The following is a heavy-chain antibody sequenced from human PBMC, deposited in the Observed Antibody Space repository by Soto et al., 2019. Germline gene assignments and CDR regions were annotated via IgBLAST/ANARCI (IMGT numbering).Heavy chain of an antibody. CDR2: ISSTGTTI. V-gene: IGHV3-11*01. CDR1: GFPFGDYX. J-gene: IGHJ4*02. D-gene: IGHD3-10*01. CDR3: ARDLRFXDXHHYFDS. Sequence: GXXLRLSCETSGFPFGDYXXXXXRQAPGRGLEWVSLISSTGTTIQYADSVKGRFTISRDNVRTTLFIMMNNLKSEDTAVYYCARDLRFXDXHHYFDSWGQGTXVTVSS.